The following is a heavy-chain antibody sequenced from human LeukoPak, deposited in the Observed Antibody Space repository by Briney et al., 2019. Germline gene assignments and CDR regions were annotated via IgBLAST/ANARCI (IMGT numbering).Heavy chain of an antibody. CDR2: ISAYNGNT. CDR1: GYTFTSYG. D-gene: IGHD6-13*01. Sequence: ASVKVSCKASGYTFTSYGISWVRQAPGQGLEWMGWISAYNGNTNYAQKLQGRVTMTTDSSTSTAYMELRSLRSDDTAVYYCARGVQQQLIYYFDYWGQGTLVTVSS. CDR3: ARGVQQQLIYYFDY. V-gene: IGHV1-18*01. J-gene: IGHJ4*02.